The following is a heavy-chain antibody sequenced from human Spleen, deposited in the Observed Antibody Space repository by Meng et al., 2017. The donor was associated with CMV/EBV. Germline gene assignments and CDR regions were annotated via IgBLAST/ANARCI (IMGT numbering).Heavy chain of an antibody. J-gene: IGHJ4*02. CDR1: GFTVSSNY. D-gene: IGHD3-22*01. CDR3: AKGPTYYYDSSDQHFDY. V-gene: IGHV3-53*01. Sequence: GESLKISCAASGFTVSSNYMSWVRQAPGKGLEWVSVIYSGGSTYYADSVKGRFTISRDNSKNTLYLQMNSLRAEDTAVYYCAKGPTYYYDSSDQHFDYWGQGTLVTVSS. CDR2: IYSGGST.